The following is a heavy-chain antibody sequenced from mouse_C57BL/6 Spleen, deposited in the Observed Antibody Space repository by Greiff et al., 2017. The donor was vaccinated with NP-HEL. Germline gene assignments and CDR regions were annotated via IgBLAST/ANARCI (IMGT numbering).Heavy chain of an antibody. CDR2: IYPRSGNT. CDR1: GYTFTSYG. V-gene: IGHV1-81*01. CDR3: ARKRSYDGYYVGFDY. J-gene: IGHJ2*01. Sequence: VQRVESGAELARPGASVKLSCKASGYTFTSYGISWVKQRTGQGLEWIGEIYPRSGNTYYNEKFKGKATLTADKSSSTAYMELRSLTSEDSAVYFCARKRSYDGYYVGFDYWGQGTTLTVSS. D-gene: IGHD2-3*01.